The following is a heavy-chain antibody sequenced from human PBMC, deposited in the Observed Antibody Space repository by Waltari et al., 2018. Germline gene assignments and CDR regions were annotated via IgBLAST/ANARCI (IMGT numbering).Heavy chain of an antibody. V-gene: IGHV3-48*01. J-gene: IGHJ4*02. CDR2: ISSSSSTI. CDR3: AREIIAARPGIDY. D-gene: IGHD6-6*01. CDR1: GFTFSSSS. Sequence: EVQLVESGGGLVQPGGSLRLSCAASGFTFSSSSMHWVRPAPGKGLEWVSYISSSSSTIYYADSVKGRFTISRDNAKNSLYLQMNSLRAEDTAVYYCAREIIAARPGIDYWGQGTLVTVSS.